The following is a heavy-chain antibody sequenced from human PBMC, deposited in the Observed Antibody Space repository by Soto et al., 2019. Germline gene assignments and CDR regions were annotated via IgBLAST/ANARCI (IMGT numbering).Heavy chain of an antibody. CDR1: GFTFSSYG. CDR3: ARERMDSSSWYYFDY. V-gene: IGHV3-33*01. Sequence: QVQLVESGGGVVQPGRSLRLSCAASGFTFSSYGMHWVRQAPCKGLEWVAVIWYDGSNKYYADSVKGRFTISRDNSKNTLYLQMNSLRAEDTAVYYCARERMDSSSWYYFDYWGQGTLVTVSS. J-gene: IGHJ4*02. CDR2: IWYDGSNK. D-gene: IGHD6-13*01.